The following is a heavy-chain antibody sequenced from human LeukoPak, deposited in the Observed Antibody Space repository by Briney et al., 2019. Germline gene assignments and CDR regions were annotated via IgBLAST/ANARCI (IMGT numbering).Heavy chain of an antibody. J-gene: IGHJ4*02. D-gene: IGHD5-18*01. Sequence: ASVKVSCKASGYTFTGYHMHWVRQAPGQGLEWMGWINPNSGGTNYAQKFQGRVTMTRDTSISTAYMELSRLRSDDTAVYYCARGVGRSYGFFGGYWGQGTLVTVSS. CDR1: GYTFTGYH. CDR3: ARGVGRSYGFFGGY. CDR2: INPNSGGT. V-gene: IGHV1-2*02.